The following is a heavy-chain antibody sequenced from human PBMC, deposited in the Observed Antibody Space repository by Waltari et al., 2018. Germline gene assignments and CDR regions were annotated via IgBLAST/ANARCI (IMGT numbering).Heavy chain of an antibody. J-gene: IGHJ4*02. CDR2: IIPILGIA. V-gene: IGHV1-69*08. Sequence: QVQLVQSGAEVTKPGSSVQVSCKASGGTFRSYTISWVRQAPGQGLEWMGRIIPILGIANYAQKFQGRVTITADKSTSTAYMELSSLRSEDTAVYYCAREDVAVAATGDYWGQGTLVTVSS. D-gene: IGHD6-19*01. CDR3: AREDVAVAATGDY. CDR1: GGTFRSYT.